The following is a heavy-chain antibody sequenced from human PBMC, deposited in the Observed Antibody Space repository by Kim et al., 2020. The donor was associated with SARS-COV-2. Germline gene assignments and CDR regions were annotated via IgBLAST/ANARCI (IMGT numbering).Heavy chain of an antibody. D-gene: IGHD3-10*01. V-gene: IGHV3-21*01. CDR2: ISSSSNYI. Sequence: GGSLRLSCAASGFTFSSYSMNWVRQAPGKGLEWVSSISSSSNYIYYADSVKGRFTISRDNAKNSLYLQMNSLRAEDTAMYYCARDLGTTYGSGSYWGQGTLVTVSS. CDR1: GFTFSSYS. J-gene: IGHJ4*02. CDR3: ARDLGTTYGSGSY.